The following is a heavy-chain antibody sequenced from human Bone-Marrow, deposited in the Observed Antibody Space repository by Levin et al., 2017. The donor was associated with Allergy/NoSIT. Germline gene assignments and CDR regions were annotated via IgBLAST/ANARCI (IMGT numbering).Heavy chain of an antibody. CDR1: GGSIRSYY. Sequence: SQTLSLPCTVSGGSIRSYYWSWIRQPPGKGLEWIGYIYYSGSTNYNPSLKSRVTISVDTSKNQFSLKLSSVTAADTAVYYCARDWYSGRNGMDVWGQGTTVTVSS. J-gene: IGHJ6*02. CDR3: ARDWYSGRNGMDV. V-gene: IGHV4-59*01. D-gene: IGHD1-26*01. CDR2: IYYSGST.